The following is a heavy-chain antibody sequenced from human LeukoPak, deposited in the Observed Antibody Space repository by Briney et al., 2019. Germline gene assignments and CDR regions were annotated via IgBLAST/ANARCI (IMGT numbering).Heavy chain of an antibody. CDR3: ALGYCSGGDCYANPYYFDH. CDR2: ISASGGST. V-gene: IGHV3-23*01. J-gene: IGHJ4*02. D-gene: IGHD2-15*01. CDR1: GFTFRAYA. Sequence: PGGSLRLSCAASGFTFRAYALAWVRQAPGKGLEWLSVISASGGSTDYAASVKGRFTISRDNSHNTVFLHMNSLRVEDTAPYYCALGYCSGGDCYANPYYFDHWGQGTLVTVSS.